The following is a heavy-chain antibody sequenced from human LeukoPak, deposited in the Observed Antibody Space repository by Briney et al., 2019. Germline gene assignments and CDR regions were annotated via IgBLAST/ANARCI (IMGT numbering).Heavy chain of an antibody. CDR2: IYYSGST. J-gene: IGHJ4*02. D-gene: IGHD5-24*01. V-gene: IGHV4-59*01. CDR3: ARPAGYNYGYYFDY. CDR1: GGSSSTYY. Sequence: SQTLSLTCTVPGGSSSTYYWSWIRQPPGKGLEWIGYIYYSGSTNYNPALKSRVTISVDTSKNQLSLKLSSVTAADTAVYYCARPAGYNYGYYFDYWGQGTLVTVSS.